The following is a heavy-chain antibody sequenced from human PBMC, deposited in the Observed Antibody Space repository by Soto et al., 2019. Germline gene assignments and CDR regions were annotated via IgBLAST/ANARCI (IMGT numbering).Heavy chain of an antibody. CDR3: ARGRYGDY. D-gene: IGHD1-1*01. CDR2: ISAHNGNT. V-gene: IGHV1-18*01. Sequence: QVHLVQSGAEVKKPGASVKVSCKASGYTFTSYGITWVRQAPGQGLEWMGWISAHNGNTDYAQKLQGRVIVTRDTSPSTAYMELRSLKPDDTAVYYCARGRYGDYWGQEPWSPSPQ. CDR1: GYTFTSYG. J-gene: IGHJ4*01.